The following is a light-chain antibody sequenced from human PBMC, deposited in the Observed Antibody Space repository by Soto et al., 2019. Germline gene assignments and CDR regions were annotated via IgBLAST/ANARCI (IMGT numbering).Light chain of an antibody. CDR3: SSYTSSSTRV. V-gene: IGLV2-14*03. Sequence: ALTQPASVSGSPGQSITISCTGTSSDVGAYDYVSWYQQHPDKAPKLMIYEVSNRPSGVSNRFSGSKSVNTATLTISGLQADDEADYYCSSYTSSSTRVFGTGTKVTVL. J-gene: IGLJ1*01. CDR2: EVS. CDR1: SSDVGAYDY.